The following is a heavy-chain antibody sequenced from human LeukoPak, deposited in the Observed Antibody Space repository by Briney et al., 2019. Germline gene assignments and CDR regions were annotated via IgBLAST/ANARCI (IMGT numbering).Heavy chain of an antibody. CDR3: ARLSLGSGGFYLDY. J-gene: IGHJ4*02. Sequence: PSQTLSLTCTVSGGSVSTASYYWSWIRQPAGKGLEWIGRIHTSGSTNYNPSLKSRVTISVDTSKNQFSLKLSSVTAADTAVYYCARLSLGSGGFYLDYWGQGTLVTVSS. CDR1: GGSVSTASYY. D-gene: IGHD3-10*01. CDR2: IHTSGST. V-gene: IGHV4-61*02.